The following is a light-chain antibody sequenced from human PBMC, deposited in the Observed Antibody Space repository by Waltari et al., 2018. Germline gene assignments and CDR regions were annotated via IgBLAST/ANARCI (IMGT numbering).Light chain of an antibody. CDR2: AAS. V-gene: IGKV1-39*01. J-gene: IGKJ4*01. CDR3: QQSYSTPLT. CDR1: QSISSY. Sequence: DIQMTQSPSSLSASVGDRVTITCRSSQSISSYLNWYQQKPGKAPNLLISAASRLQSGVPSRFSGSGYGTDFTLTISSLQPEDFATYYCQQSYSTPLTFGGGTKVEIK.